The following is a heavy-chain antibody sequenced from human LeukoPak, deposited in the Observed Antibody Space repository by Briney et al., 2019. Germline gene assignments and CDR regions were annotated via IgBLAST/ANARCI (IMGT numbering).Heavy chain of an antibody. D-gene: IGHD3-22*01. J-gene: IGHJ6*02. V-gene: IGHV3-11*01. CDR2: ISSSGTTI. CDR1: GFTFSDYY. Sequence: GGSLRLPCAASGFTFSDYYMSWIRQAPGKGLEWVSYISSSGTTIYYADSVKGRFTISRDNAKNSLYLQMNSLRAEDTAVYYCARDQSGYTYYYYYGMDVWGQGTTVTVSS. CDR3: ARDQSGYTYYYYYGMDV.